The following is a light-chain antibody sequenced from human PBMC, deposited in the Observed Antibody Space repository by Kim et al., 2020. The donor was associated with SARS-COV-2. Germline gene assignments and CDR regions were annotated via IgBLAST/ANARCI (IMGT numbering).Light chain of an antibody. CDR3: NSRDSSGNWV. J-gene: IGLJ3*02. V-gene: IGLV3-19*01. CDR2: GKN. Sequence: SSELTQDPAVSVALGQTVRITCQGDSLRIYYASWYQQKPGQAPVLVIYGKNNRPSGIPDRFSGSSSGNTASLTITGAQAEDEADYYCNSRDSSGNWVFGG. CDR1: SLRIYY.